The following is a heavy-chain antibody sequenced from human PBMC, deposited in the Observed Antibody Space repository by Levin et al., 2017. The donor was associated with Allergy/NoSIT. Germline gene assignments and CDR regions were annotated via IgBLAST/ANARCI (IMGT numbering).Heavy chain of an antibody. CDR2: INHSGST. CDR3: AVVEMATTEES. V-gene: IGHV4-34*01. CDR1: GGSFSGYY. J-gene: IGHJ3*01. Sequence: KAGGSLRLSCAVYGGSFSGYYWSWIRQPPGKGLEWIGEINHSGSTNYNPSLKSRVTISVDTYKNKFSLKLSSVTAADTAVYYCAVVEMATTEESWGQGTMVTVSS. D-gene: IGHD5-24*01.